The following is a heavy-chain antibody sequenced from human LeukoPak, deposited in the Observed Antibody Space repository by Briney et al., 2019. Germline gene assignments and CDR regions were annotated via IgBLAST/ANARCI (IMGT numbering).Heavy chain of an antibody. CDR3: ARLINSGYDNRGWFDP. D-gene: IGHD5-12*01. CDR2: IIPIFGTA. V-gene: IGHV1-69*13. J-gene: IGHJ5*02. CDR1: GYTFTGYY. Sequence: ASVKVSCKASGYTFTGYYMHWVRQAPGQGLECMGGIIPIFGTANYAQKFQGRITITADESTSTAYMEMNSLRSEDTAVYYCARLINSGYDNRGWFDPWGQGTLVTVSS.